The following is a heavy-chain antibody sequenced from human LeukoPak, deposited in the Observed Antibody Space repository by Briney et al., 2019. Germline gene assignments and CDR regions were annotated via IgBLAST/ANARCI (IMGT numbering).Heavy chain of an antibody. CDR2: FDPEDGET. V-gene: IGHV1-24*01. J-gene: IGHJ3*02. D-gene: IGHD1-26*01. Sequence: ASLKVSCKVSGYTLTELSMHWVRQAPGKGLEWMGGFDPEDGETIYAQKFQGRVTMTEDTSTDTAYMELSSLRSEDTAVYYCATDSQSPPGIVGATRPDAFDIWGQGTMVTVSS. CDR1: GYTLTELS. CDR3: ATDSQSPPGIVGATRPDAFDI.